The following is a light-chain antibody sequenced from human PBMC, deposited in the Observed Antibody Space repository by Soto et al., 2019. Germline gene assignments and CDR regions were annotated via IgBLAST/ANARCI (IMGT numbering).Light chain of an antibody. CDR2: DVS. CDR3: QQYNNWPFS. V-gene: IGKV3-15*01. CDR1: QGVTTN. J-gene: IGKJ5*01. Sequence: EIVMTQSPATLSVSPGERVTLSCRAGQGVTTNFAWYQQKSGQSPRLLIYDVSSRATGVPSRFSGTGSETDCTLTISGLQSEDSEIYFCQQYNNWPFSFGQGTRLEIK.